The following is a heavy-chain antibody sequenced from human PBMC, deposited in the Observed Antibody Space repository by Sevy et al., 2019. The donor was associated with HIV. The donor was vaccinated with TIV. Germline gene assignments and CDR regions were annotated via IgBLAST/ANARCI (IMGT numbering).Heavy chain of an antibody. V-gene: IGHV3-74*01. CDR1: GFSITSYW. J-gene: IGHJ4*02. Sequence: GGSLRLSCAGSGFSITSYWMHWVRQAPGKGLVWVSRMNEDGRVTNHADSVRGRFTISRDNAKNTLYLQMNSLRVEDTAVYYCVKDFGGPTDYWGQRTLVTVSS. CDR2: MNEDGRVT. D-gene: IGHD3-16*01. CDR3: VKDFGGPTDY.